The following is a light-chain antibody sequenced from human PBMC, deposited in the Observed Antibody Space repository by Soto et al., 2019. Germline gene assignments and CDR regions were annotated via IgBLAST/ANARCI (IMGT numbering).Light chain of an antibody. CDR2: QDS. CDR1: KLGDKY. V-gene: IGLV3-1*01. Sequence: SYELTQPPSVSVSPGQTASITCSGDKLGDKYACWYQQKPGQSPVLVIYQDSKRPSGIPERFSGSNSGNTATLTIRGSQAMDEADYYCHAWDSSTHVVFGGGTKLTVL. J-gene: IGLJ2*01. CDR3: HAWDSSTHVV.